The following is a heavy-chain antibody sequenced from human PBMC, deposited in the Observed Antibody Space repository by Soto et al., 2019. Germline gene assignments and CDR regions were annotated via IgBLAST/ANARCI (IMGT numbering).Heavy chain of an antibody. J-gene: IGHJ3*02. CDR2: IYYSGST. CDR1: GGSVSSGSYY. D-gene: IGHD2-2*01. Sequence: PSETLSLTCTVSGGSVSSGSYYWSWIRQPPGKGLEWIGYIYYSGSTNYNPSLKSRVTISVDTSKNQFSLKLSSVTAADTAVYYCARYCSSTSCHFGAFDIWGQGTMVTVS. CDR3: ARYCSSTSCHFGAFDI. V-gene: IGHV4-61*01.